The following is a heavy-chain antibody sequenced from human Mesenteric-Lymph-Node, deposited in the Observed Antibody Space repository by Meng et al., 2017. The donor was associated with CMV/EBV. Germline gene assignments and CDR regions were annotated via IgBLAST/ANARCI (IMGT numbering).Heavy chain of an antibody. V-gene: IGHV1-18*01. Sequence: KASGYTFTSYGISWVRQAPGQGLEWMGWISAYNGNTNYAQKLQGRVTMTTDTSTSTAYMELRSLRSDDTAVYYCARAPVVPAAILFDYWGQGTLVTVSS. CDR1: GYTFTSYG. D-gene: IGHD2-2*01. CDR3: ARAPVVPAAILFDY. J-gene: IGHJ4*02. CDR2: ISAYNGNT.